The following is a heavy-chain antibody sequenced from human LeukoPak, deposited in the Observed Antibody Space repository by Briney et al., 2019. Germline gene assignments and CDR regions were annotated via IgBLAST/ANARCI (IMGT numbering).Heavy chain of an antibody. V-gene: IGHV1-46*01. D-gene: IGHD4-17*01. CDR3: ARMTTVTTLSDY. CDR2: INPSGGST. J-gene: IGHJ4*02. Sequence: ASVKVSCKASGYTFTSCYMHWVRQAPGQGLEWMGIINPSGGSTSYAQKFQGRVTMTRDTSTSTVYMELSSLRSEDTAVYYCARMTTVTTLSDYWGQGTLVTVSS. CDR1: GYTFTSCY.